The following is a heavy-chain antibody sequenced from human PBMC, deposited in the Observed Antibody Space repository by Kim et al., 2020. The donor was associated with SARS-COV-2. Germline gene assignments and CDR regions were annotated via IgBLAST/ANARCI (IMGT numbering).Heavy chain of an antibody. D-gene: IGHD5-12*01. V-gene: IGHV1-69*13. CDR2: IIPIFGTA. CDR1: GGTFSSYA. J-gene: IGHJ4*02. CDR3: ARWGGRDGYNFPYGTTS. Sequence: SVKVSCKASGGTFSSYAISWVRQAPGQGLEWMGGIIPIFGTANYAQKFQGRVTITADESTSTAYMELSSLRSEDTAVYYCARWGGRDGYNFPYGTTSWGQGTLVTVSS.